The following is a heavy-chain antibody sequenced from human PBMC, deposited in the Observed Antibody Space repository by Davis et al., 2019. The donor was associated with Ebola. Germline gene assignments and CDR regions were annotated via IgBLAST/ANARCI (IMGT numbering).Heavy chain of an antibody. V-gene: IGHV3-23*01. CDR1: GITFNSYA. CDR3: ARAGWDIVVVPAAHHTFDY. D-gene: IGHD2-2*01. Sequence: GGSLRLSCAASGITFNSYAMSWVRQAPGKGLEWVSAISGSGGSTYYADSVKGRFSISRDNAKNSLYLQMNSLRAEDTAVYYCARAGWDIVVVPAAHHTFDYWGQGTLVTVSS. J-gene: IGHJ4*02. CDR2: ISGSGGST.